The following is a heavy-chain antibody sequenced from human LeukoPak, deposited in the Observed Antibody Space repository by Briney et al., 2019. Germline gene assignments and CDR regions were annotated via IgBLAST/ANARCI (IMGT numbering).Heavy chain of an antibody. Sequence: ASVKVSCKASGYTFTSYDINWVRQATGQGLEWMGWMNPNSGNTGYAQKFQGRVTITRNTSISTAYMELSSLISEDTAVYYCARGKWRYCSSTSCYVLDYWGQGTLVTVSS. CDR3: ARGKWRYCSSTSCYVLDY. D-gene: IGHD2-2*01. CDR1: GYTFTSYD. V-gene: IGHV1-8*03. J-gene: IGHJ4*02. CDR2: MNPNSGNT.